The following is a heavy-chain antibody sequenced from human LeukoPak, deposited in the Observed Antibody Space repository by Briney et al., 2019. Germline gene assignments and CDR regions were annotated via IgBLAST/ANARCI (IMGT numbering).Heavy chain of an antibody. Sequence: SETLSLTCTVSGDSITSNYWSWIRQPPGKGLEWIGYLHYRGNTNHNSSLKSRVTISLDTSKNQFSLKLSSVTAADTAVYFCARGSYHYDSLHWGQGTRVTVSS. V-gene: IGHV4-59*01. D-gene: IGHD3-16*02. CDR2: LHYRGNT. CDR1: GDSITSNY. CDR3: ARGSYHYDSLH. J-gene: IGHJ4*02.